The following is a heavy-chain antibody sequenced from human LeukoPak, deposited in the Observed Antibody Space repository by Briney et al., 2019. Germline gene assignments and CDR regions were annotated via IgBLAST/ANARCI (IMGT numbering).Heavy chain of an antibody. V-gene: IGHV3-30*18. CDR3: AKDGNSGSSDY. D-gene: IGHD1-26*01. Sequence: GGSLRLSCAASGFTFSSYGMHWVRQAPGKGLEWVAVISYDGSNKYYADSVKGRFTISRDNSKNTLYLQMNSLRAEDTAVYYCAKDGNSGSSDYWGQGTLDTVSS. CDR2: ISYDGSNK. J-gene: IGHJ4*02. CDR1: GFTFSSYG.